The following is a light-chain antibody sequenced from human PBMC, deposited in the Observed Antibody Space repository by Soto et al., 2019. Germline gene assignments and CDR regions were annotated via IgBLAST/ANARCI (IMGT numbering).Light chain of an antibody. CDR3: SAYAARCTRV. J-gene: IGLJ3*02. V-gene: IGLV2-11*01. CDR1: MSDVGTYNY. CDR2: DVR. Sequence: QSALTQPPSVSGSAGQSVTISCTGAMSDVGTYNYVSWYQHHPGTAPKLIIYDVRNRPSGVPDRFSGSKSANTASLTISGLQPEDEGDYYCSAYAARCTRVFGGGTKLTVL.